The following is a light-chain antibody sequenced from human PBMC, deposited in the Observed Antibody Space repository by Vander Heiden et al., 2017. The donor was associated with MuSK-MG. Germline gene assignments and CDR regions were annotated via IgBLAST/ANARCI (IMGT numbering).Light chain of an antibody. CDR1: QTVSTDY. Sequence: EIELTQSPDTLSLSPGERATLSCRASQTVSTDYLAWYQQKPGQAPRLLIYDASNRATGVPDRFSGSGSGTDFTLTISRLEPDDFAVYYCQQYDSSFTFGPGTKVDI. V-gene: IGKV3-20*01. CDR2: DAS. J-gene: IGKJ3*01. CDR3: QQYDSSFT.